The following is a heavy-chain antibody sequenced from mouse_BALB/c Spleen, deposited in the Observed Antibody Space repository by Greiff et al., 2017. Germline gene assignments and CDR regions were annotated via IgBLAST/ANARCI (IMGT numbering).Heavy chain of an antibody. J-gene: IGHJ3*01. CDR2: IDPANGNT. CDR3: ARFGYDDSWFAY. Sequence: VQLQQSGAELVKPGASVKLSCTASGFNIKDTYMHWVKQRPEQGLEWIGRIDPANGNTKYDPKFQGKATITADTSSNTAYLQLSSLTSEDTAVYYCARFGYDDSWFAYWGQGTLVTVSA. V-gene: IGHV14-3*02. CDR1: GFNIKDTY. D-gene: IGHD2-2*01.